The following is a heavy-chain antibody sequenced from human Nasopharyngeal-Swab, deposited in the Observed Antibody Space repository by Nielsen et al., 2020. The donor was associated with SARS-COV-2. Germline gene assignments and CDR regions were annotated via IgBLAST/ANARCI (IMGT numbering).Heavy chain of an antibody. CDR3: AKDTTPLYSSSSVPYYYGMDV. V-gene: IGHV3-9*01. CDR1: GFTFDDYD. D-gene: IGHD6-6*01. CDR2: ISWNSGSI. Sequence: SLKISCAASGFTFDDYDMHWVRQAPGKGLEWVSGISWNSGSIGYADSVKGRFTISRDNARNSLYLQMNSLRAEDTALYYCAKDTTPLYSSSSVPYYYGMDVWGQGTTVTVSS. J-gene: IGHJ6*02.